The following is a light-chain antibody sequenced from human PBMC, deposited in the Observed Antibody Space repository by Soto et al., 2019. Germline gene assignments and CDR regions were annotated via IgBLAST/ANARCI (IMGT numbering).Light chain of an antibody. CDR1: NTDVENYNF. V-gene: IGLV2-8*01. CDR3: SSYAGSNNPYV. CDR2: EDY. J-gene: IGLJ1*01. Sequence: QSVLTQPASVSGSPGQSITIACTGINTDVENYNFVSWYQQHPGKAPKLMIYEDYKRPSGVPDRFSGSKSGNTASLTVSGLQAEDEADYYCSSYAGSNNPYVFGTGTKVTVL.